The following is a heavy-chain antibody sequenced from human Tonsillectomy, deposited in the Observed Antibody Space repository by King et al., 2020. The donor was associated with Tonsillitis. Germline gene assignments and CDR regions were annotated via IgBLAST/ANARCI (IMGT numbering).Heavy chain of an antibody. V-gene: IGHV4-4*02. Sequence: QLQESGPGLVKPSGTLSLTCAVSGDSITSSYWWGWVRQPPGKGLEWFGEIYHIGSTNYNPSLKSRVTISVDQSKNQFSLKLYSVTAADTAVYYCGRGFSSGFNDVFDVWGQGTMVTVSS. CDR3: GRGFSSGFNDVFDV. D-gene: IGHD3-22*01. CDR1: GDSITSSYW. CDR2: IYHIGST. J-gene: IGHJ3*01.